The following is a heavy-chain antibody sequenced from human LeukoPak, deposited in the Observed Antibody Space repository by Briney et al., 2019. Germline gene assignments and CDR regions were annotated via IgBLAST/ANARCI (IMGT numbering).Heavy chain of an antibody. CDR3: ARAVGFYDSGNYYNPNWFDP. V-gene: IGHV4-34*01. Sequence: SETLSLTCAVSGGSFSRPFWSWIRQTPGKGLEWIGEIDHSGRTDYNPSLEGRVTMSVDTSKNQFSLRLTSVTAVDTAVYYCARAVGFYDSGNYYNPNWFDPWGQGTLVTVSS. CDR2: IDHSGRT. CDR1: GGSFSRPF. D-gene: IGHD3-10*01. J-gene: IGHJ5*02.